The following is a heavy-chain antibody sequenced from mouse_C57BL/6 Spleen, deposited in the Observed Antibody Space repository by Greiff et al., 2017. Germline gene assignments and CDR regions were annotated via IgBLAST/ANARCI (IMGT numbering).Heavy chain of an antibody. CDR1: GYTFTSYW. V-gene: IGHV1-72*01. D-gene: IGHD1-1*01. J-gene: IGHJ3*01. CDR2: IDPNSGGT. CDR3: ARGLGYYGSLAY. Sequence: QVHVKQPGAELVKPGASVQLSCKASGYTFTSYWMHWVKQRPGRGLEWIGRIDPNSGGTKYNEKFKSKATLTVDKPSSTAYMQLSSLTSEDSAVYYCARGLGYYGSLAYWGQGTLVTVSA.